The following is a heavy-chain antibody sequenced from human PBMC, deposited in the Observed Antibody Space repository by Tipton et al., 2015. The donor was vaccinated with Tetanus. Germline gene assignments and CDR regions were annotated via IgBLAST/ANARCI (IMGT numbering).Heavy chain of an antibody. J-gene: IGHJ4*02. V-gene: IGHV1-8*01. CDR1: GYTFTSYD. CDR2: MNPNSGNT. D-gene: IGHD3-22*01. Sequence: QSGPEVKKPGASVKVSCKASGYTFTSYDINWVRQATGQGLEWMGWMNPNSGNTGYAQKFQGRVTMTRNTSISTAYMELSSLRSEDTAVYYCARGHYYDSSGYYCTFDYWGQGTLVTVSS. CDR3: ARGHYYDSSGYYCTFDY.